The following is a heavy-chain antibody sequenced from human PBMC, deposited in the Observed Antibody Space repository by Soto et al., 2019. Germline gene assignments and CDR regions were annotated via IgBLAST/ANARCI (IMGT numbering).Heavy chain of an antibody. J-gene: IGHJ6*02. D-gene: IGHD2-2*01. Sequence: QVQLVQSGAEVKKPGSSVKVSCKASGGTFSSYAISWVRQAPGQGLEWMGGIIPISGTANYAQKFQGRVTITADESTSTACMEVRSLRSEDRAVYYCARSQGSSTSLEIYYYYDYGMDVWGQGTTVTVSS. V-gene: IGHV1-69*01. CDR3: ARSQGSSTSLEIYYYYDYGMDV. CDR2: IIPISGTA. CDR1: GGTFSSYA.